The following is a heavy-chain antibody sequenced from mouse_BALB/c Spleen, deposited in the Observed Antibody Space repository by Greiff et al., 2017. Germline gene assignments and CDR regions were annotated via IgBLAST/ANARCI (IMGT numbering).Heavy chain of an antibody. V-gene: IGHV1-80*01. J-gene: IGHJ2*01. CDR3: ARPYYYGSSYYFDY. Sequence: VQLQQSGAELVSPGSSVKISCKASGYAFSSYWMNWVKQRPGQGLEWIGQIYPGDGDTNYNGKFKGKATLTADKSSSTAYMQLSSLTSEDSAVYFCARPYYYGSSYYFDYWGQGTTLTVSS. CDR2: IYPGDGDT. D-gene: IGHD1-1*01. CDR1: GYAFSSYW.